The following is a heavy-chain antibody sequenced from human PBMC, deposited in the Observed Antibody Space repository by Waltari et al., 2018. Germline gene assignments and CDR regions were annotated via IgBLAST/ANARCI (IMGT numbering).Heavy chain of an antibody. V-gene: IGHV3-53*01. J-gene: IGHJ4*02. Sequence: EVQLVESGGGLIQPGGSLRLSCAASGFTVSSNYMRWVRPAPGKGLELVSVSYSGGSTYYADSVKGRFTISRDNSKNTLYLQMNSLRAEDTAVYYCARVSRDYDSSGSIESWGQGTLVTVSS. CDR1: GFTVSSNY. CDR2: SYSGGST. D-gene: IGHD3-22*01. CDR3: ARVSRDYDSSGSIES.